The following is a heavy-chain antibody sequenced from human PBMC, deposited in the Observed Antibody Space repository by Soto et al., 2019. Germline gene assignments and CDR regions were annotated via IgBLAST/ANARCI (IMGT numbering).Heavy chain of an antibody. Sequence: GASVKVSCKASGGTFNTHTISWVRQAPGQGLEWMGRIIPILGIANYAQKFQGRVTITADKFTSTAYMELSSLRSEDTAVYYCAGASRYGDYDNWGQGTLVTVSS. CDR2: IIPILGIA. CDR1: GGTFNTHT. CDR3: AGASRYGDYDN. J-gene: IGHJ4*02. D-gene: IGHD4-17*01. V-gene: IGHV1-69*02.